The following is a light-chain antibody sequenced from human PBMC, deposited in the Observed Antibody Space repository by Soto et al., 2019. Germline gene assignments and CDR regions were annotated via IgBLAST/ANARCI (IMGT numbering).Light chain of an antibody. CDR2: RNN. CDR1: SSNIGSNY. V-gene: IGLV1-47*01. CDR3: AAWDDSLSGYV. J-gene: IGLJ1*01. Sequence: QSVLTQPPSESGTPGQRVTISCSGSSSNIGSNYVYWYQQLPGTAPKLLIYRNNQRPSGVPDRFSGSKSGTSASLAISGLRPEDEADYYCAAWDDSLSGYVFGTGTKVTVL.